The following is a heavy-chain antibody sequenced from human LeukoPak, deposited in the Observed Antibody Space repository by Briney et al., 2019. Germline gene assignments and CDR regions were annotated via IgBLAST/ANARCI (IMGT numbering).Heavy chain of an antibody. CDR3: ARDQKVGATPYFGMDV. CDR2: MNPNSGNT. CDR1: GGTFSSYA. Sequence: ASVKVSCKASGGTFSSYAISWVRQAPGQGLEWMGWMNPNSGNTGYAQKFQGRVTMTRNTSISTAYMELSSLRSEDTAMYYCARDQKVGATPYFGMDVWGQGTTVTVSS. J-gene: IGHJ6*02. V-gene: IGHV1-8*02. D-gene: IGHD1-26*01.